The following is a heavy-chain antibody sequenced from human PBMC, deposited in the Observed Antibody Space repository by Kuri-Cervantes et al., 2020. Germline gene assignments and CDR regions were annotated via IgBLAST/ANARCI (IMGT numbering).Heavy chain of an antibody. D-gene: IGHD2-2*01. CDR1: GFTFSSYA. V-gene: IGHV3-23*01. CDR2: ISGSGGST. CDR3: AKDLPYCSSTSCYAEYYYYGMDV. Sequence: GESLKISCAASGFTFSSYAMHWVRQAPGKGLGWVSAISGSGGSTYYADSVKGRFTISRDNSKNTLYLQMNSLRAEDTAVYYCAKDLPYCSSTSCYAEYYYYGMDVWGQGTTVTVSS. J-gene: IGHJ6*02.